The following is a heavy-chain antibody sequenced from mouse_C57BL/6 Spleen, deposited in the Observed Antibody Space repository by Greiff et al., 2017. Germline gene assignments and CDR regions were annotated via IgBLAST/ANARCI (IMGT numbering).Heavy chain of an antibody. CDR1: GYTFTSYW. CDR2: IYPSDSET. CDR3: ARYWAYAMDY. Sequence: QVQLQQPGAELVRPGSSVKLSCKASGYTFTSYWMDWVKQRPGQGLEWIGNIYPSDSETHYNQKFKDKATLTVDKPSSTAYMQLSSLTSEDSAVYYCARYWAYAMDYWGQGTSVTVSS. D-gene: IGHD4-1*01. J-gene: IGHJ4*01. V-gene: IGHV1-61*01.